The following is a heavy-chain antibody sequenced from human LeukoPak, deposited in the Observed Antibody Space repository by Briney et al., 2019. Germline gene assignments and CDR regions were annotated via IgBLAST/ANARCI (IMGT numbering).Heavy chain of an antibody. Sequence: PGGSLRLSCAASGFTVSSNDMSWFRQAPGKGLEWVSVIYSGGSTYYADSVKGRFTISRDNSKNTLYLQMNSLRAEDTAVYYCASSSDDAFDIWRQGTMVTVSS. CDR2: IYSGGST. V-gene: IGHV3-53*01. CDR1: GFTVSSND. J-gene: IGHJ3*02. CDR3: ASSSDDAFDI. D-gene: IGHD6-13*01.